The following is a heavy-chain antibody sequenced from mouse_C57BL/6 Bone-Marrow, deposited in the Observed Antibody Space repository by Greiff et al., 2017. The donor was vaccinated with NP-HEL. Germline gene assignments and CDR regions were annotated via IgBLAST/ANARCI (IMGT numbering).Heavy chain of an antibody. CDR2: IYPGSGST. V-gene: IGHV1-55*01. J-gene: IGHJ3*01. CDR1: GYTFTSYW. D-gene: IGHD2-5*01. CDR3: AREAYYSNYAWFAY. Sequence: VKLQQPGAELVKPGASVKMSCKASGYTFTSYWITWVKQRPGQGLEWIGDIYPGSGSTNYNEKFKSKATLTVDTSSSTAYMQLSSLTSEDSAVYYCAREAYYSNYAWFAYWGQGTLVTVSA.